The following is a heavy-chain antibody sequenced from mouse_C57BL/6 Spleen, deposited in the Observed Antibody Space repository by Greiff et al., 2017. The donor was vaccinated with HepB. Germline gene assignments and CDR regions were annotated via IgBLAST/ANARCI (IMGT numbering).Heavy chain of an antibody. V-gene: IGHV1-64*01. CDR3: AIPRSITTDVHFDV. CDR2: IHPNSGST. CDR1: GYTFTSYW. D-gene: IGHD1-1*01. Sequence: QVQLQQPGAELVKPGASVKLSCKASGYTFTSYWMHWVKQRPGQGLEWIGMIHPNSGSTNYNEKFKSKATLTVDKSSSTAYMQLSSLTSEDSAVYYCAIPRSITTDVHFDVWGTGTTVTVSS. J-gene: IGHJ1*03.